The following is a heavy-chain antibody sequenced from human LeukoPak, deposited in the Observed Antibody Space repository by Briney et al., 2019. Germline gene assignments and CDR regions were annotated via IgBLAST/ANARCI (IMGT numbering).Heavy chain of an antibody. CDR2: ISGSGGST. Sequence: PGGSLRLSCAASGFTFSSYAMSWVRQAPGKGLEWVSAISGSGGSTYYADSVKGRFTISRDNSKNTLYLQMSSLRAEDTAVYYCAKALRRGYSYGYIDYWGQGTLVTVSS. J-gene: IGHJ4*02. CDR1: GFTFSSYA. CDR3: AKALRRGYSYGYIDY. V-gene: IGHV3-23*01. D-gene: IGHD5-18*01.